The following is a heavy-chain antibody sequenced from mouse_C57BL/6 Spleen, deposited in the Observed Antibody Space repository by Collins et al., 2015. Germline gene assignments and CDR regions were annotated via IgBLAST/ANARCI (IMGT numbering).Heavy chain of an antibody. CDR1: GYTFTGYD. D-gene: IGHD2-3*01. CDR2: IYPGNGNI. Sequence: QVQLKQSGPELVKPGASVKLSCKASGYTFTGYDINWVKQRPGQGLEWIGWIYPGNGNIKYNEKFKGKATLTVDTSSSTASLELHSLTSEDSAVYFCARDGYSSYWGQGTLVTVSA. CDR3: ARDGYSSY. V-gene: IGHV1-85*01. J-gene: IGHJ3*01.